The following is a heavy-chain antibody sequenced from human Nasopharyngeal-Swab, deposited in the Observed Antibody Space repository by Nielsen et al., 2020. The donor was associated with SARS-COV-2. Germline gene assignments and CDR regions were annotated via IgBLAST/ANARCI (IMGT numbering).Heavy chain of an antibody. J-gene: IGHJ4*02. CDR2: VWHDENIK. CDR1: GFRFPYFG. D-gene: IGHD3-22*01. Sequence: GESLKISCAASGFRFPYFGLHWVRQAPGKGLEWVAVVWHDENIKYYADSVEGRFTISRDNSKNTLYLQMNSLRAEDTAVYYCARDDDSSGYYYGAFDIWGQGTLVTVSS. V-gene: IGHV3-33*01. CDR3: ARDDDSSGYYYGAFDI.